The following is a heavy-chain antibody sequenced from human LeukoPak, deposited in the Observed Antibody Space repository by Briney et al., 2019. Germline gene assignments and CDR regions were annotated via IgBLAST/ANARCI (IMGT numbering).Heavy chain of an antibody. V-gene: IGHV3-74*01. D-gene: IGHD2-15*01. CDR1: GLTFSSYW. J-gene: IGHJ4*02. Sequence: GGSLRLSCAASGLTFSSYWMHWVRQAPGKGLVWVSRITSDGSSTTYADSVKGRFTISRDNAKNTLYLQMNSLGAEDTAVYYCARRYCSGGGCYVDYWGQGTLVTVSS. CDR3: ARRYCSGGGCYVDY. CDR2: ITSDGSST.